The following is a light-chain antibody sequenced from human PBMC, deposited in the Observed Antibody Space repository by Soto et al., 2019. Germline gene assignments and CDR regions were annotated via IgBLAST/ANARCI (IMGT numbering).Light chain of an antibody. Sequence: DIQMTQSPSSLTASVGDRVTITCRASQNINIYLNWYQQKPGTAPKVLIYGASNVQRGVPSRFSGSGSGKDFTLTISGLQPDDFVNYYCQQSLTTPRTFGQGTKLEIK. V-gene: IGKV1-39*01. CDR1: QNINIY. J-gene: IGKJ2*01. CDR2: GAS. CDR3: QQSLTTPRT.